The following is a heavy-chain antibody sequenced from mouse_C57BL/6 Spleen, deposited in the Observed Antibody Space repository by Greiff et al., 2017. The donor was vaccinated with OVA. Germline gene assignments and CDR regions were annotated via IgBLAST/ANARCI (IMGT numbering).Heavy chain of an antibody. Sequence: LVESGAELARPGASVKMSCKASGYTFTSYTMHWVKQRPGQGLEWIGYINPSSGYTKYNQKFKDKATLTADKSSSTAYMQLSSLTSEDSAVYYCARGYYYGSSYDAMDYWGQGTSVTVSS. CDR1: GYTFTSYT. V-gene: IGHV1-4*01. D-gene: IGHD1-1*01. CDR2: INPSSGYT. CDR3: ARGYYYGSSYDAMDY. J-gene: IGHJ4*01.